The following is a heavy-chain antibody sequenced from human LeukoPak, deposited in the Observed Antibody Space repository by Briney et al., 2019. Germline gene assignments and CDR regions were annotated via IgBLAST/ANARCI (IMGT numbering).Heavy chain of an antibody. CDR1: GYTFTSYA. J-gene: IGHJ6*02. Sequence: ASVTVSCTASGYTFTSYAMNWVRQAPGQGLEWMGWINTNTGNPTYAQGFTGRFVFSLDTSVSTAYLQISSLKAEDTAVYYCARIILGYCSSTSCYISYYYGMDVWGQGTTVTVSS. V-gene: IGHV7-4-1*02. D-gene: IGHD2-2*02. CDR3: ARIILGYCSSTSCYISYYYGMDV. CDR2: INTNTGNP.